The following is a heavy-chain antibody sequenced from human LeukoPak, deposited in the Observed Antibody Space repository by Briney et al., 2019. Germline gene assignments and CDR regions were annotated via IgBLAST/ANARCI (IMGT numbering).Heavy chain of an antibody. CDR2: INAGNGNT. D-gene: IGHD1-1*01. V-gene: IGHV1-3*01. CDR3: ARETRVGRWFDP. Sequence: ASVKVPCKASGYTFTSYAMHWVRQAPGQRLEWMGWINAGNGNTKCSQKFQGRVTITRDTSASTAYMELSSLRSEDTAVYYCARETRVGRWFDPWGQGTLVTVSS. J-gene: IGHJ5*02. CDR1: GYTFTSYA.